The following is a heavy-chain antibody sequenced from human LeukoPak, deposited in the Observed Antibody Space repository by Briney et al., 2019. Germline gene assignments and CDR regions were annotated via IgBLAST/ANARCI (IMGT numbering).Heavy chain of an antibody. CDR3: ARDDYGANSGNTYYGLDV. J-gene: IGHJ6*02. D-gene: IGHD4-23*01. CDR1: VFTFSRYE. V-gene: IGHV3-48*03. CDR2: ISSSGRTI. Sequence: GGSLRLSCVASVFTFSRYEMNWVRQAPGKGREGISYISSSGRTIYYADSVRGRFTISRDNAKNSVYLQMNSLRAEDTAVYYCARDDYGANSGNTYYGLDVWGQGTTVSVS.